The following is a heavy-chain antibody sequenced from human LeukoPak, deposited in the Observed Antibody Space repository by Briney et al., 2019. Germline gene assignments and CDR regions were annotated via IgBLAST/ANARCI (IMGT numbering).Heavy chain of an antibody. CDR1: GFTFSTYW. V-gene: IGHV3-74*01. Sequence: GGSLRLSCAASGFTFSTYWMHWVRQVPGKGLDWVSRINEDGSITTHADSVKGRFTIYRDNARNTLFLQMNSLRSEDTAVYYCARDLGGIAGSWGQGTLVTVSS. CDR2: INEDGSIT. D-gene: IGHD1-26*01. J-gene: IGHJ4*02. CDR3: ARDLGGIAGS.